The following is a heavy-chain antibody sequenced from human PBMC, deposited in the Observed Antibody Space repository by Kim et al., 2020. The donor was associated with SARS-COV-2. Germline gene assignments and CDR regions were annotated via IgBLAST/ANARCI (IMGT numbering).Heavy chain of an antibody. CDR3: ARDGAVGYYDSSGPAQHAFDI. D-gene: IGHD3-22*01. Sequence: GGSLRLSCAASGFTFSSYSMNWVRQAPGKGLEWVSSISSSSSYIYYADSVKGRFTISRDNAKNSLYLQMNSLRAEDTAVYYCARDGAVGYYDSSGPAQHAFDIWGQGTMVTVSS. V-gene: IGHV3-21*01. CDR2: ISSSSSYI. CDR1: GFTFSSYS. J-gene: IGHJ3*02.